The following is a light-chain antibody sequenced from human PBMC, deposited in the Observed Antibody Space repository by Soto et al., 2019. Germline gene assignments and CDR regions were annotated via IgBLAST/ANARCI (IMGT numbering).Light chain of an antibody. CDR1: PKGNHSY. CDR2: AS. J-gene: IGKJ3*01. V-gene: IGKV3-20*01. Sequence: IGLNQSPGTLAFSPRGRCTPFCKASPKGNHSYLAWYQQKPGQAPRLLIYASSRATGIPDRFSGSGSGTDFTLTISRLEPEDFAVYYCQHYGTSALFGPGTKVDIK. CDR3: QHYGTSAL.